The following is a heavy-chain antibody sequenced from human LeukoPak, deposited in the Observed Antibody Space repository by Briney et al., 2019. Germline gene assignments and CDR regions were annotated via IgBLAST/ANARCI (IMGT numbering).Heavy chain of an antibody. CDR2: ISYDGSNK. Sequence: GGSLRLSCAASGFTFSSYGMHWVRQAPGKGLEWVAVISYDGSNKYYADSVKGRFTISRDNSKNTLYLQMKSLRGQDTAVYYCARDRGRQAVAGSYDAFDMWGQGTKVTVSS. J-gene: IGHJ3*02. CDR1: GFTFSSYG. CDR3: ARDRGRQAVAGSYDAFDM. D-gene: IGHD6-19*01. V-gene: IGHV3-30*03.